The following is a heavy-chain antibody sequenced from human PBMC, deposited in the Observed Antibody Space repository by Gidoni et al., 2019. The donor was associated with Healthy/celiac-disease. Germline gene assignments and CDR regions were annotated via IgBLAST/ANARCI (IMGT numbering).Heavy chain of an antibody. CDR2: IYYSGST. D-gene: IGHD2-21*01. J-gene: IGHJ4*02. CDR1: GGSISSYY. Sequence: QVQLQESGPGLVKPSETLSLTCTVSGGSISSYYWSWIRQPPGKGLGWIGYIYYSGSTNYNPSLKSRVTISVDTSKNQFSLKLSSVTAADTAVYYCASVYCGGDCYPVYWGQGTLVTVSS. CDR3: ASVYCGGDCYPVY. V-gene: IGHV4-59*01.